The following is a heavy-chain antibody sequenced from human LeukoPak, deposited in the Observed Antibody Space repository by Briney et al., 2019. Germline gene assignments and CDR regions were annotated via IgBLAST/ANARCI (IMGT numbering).Heavy chain of an antibody. J-gene: IGHJ5*02. V-gene: IGHV3-30*18. D-gene: IGHD6-13*01. Sequence: GGSLRLSCVASGFTFSSYGMHWVRQAPGKGLEWVAVISYDGNNKYYADSVKGRFTISRDNSKNTLYLQMNSLRAEDTAVYYCAKDLRRRTRGAAAPSWFDPWGQGTLVTVSS. CDR2: ISYDGNNK. CDR1: GFTFSSYG. CDR3: AKDLRRRTRGAAAPSWFDP.